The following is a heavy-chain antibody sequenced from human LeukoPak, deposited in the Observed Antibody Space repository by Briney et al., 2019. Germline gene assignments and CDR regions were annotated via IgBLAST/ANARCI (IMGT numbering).Heavy chain of an antibody. CDR2: IYHSGST. D-gene: IGHD6-19*01. V-gene: IGHV4-38-2*01. Sequence: YPSETLSLTCAVSGYSISSGYYWGWIRQPPGKGLEWIGNIYHSGSTYYNPSLKSRVTISIDTSKNQFSLKLSSVTAADTAVYYCASLGIAVAGTLDYRGQGTLVTVSS. CDR3: ASLGIAVAGTLDY. J-gene: IGHJ4*02. CDR1: GYSISSGYY.